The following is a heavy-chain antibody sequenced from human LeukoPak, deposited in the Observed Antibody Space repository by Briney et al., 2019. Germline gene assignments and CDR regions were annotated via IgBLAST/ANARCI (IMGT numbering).Heavy chain of an antibody. J-gene: IGHJ4*02. CDR1: GGTFSSYA. CDR2: IIPILGIA. D-gene: IGHD6-13*01. Sequence: SVKVSCKASGGTFSSYAISWVRQTPGQGLEWMGRIIPILGIANYAQKFQGRVTITADKSTSTAYMELSSLRSEDTAVYYCARVPIAIYSSSWHEIDYWGQGTLVTVSS. CDR3: ARVPIAIYSSSWHEIDY. V-gene: IGHV1-69*04.